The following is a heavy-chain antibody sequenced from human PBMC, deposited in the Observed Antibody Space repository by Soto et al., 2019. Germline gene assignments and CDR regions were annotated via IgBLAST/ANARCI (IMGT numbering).Heavy chain of an antibody. V-gene: IGHV4-38-2*01. CDR2: IFNSGTT. J-gene: IGHJ4*02. D-gene: IGHD6-19*01. CDR1: GYSISSGYY. CDR3: ARGRGWYFDY. Sequence: SETLSLTCAVYGYSISSGYYWAWIRQPPWQGLEWIGSIFNSGTTYCNPSLRSRVTQSVDTSKNQFSLNLTSVTAPDTAFYYCARGRGWYFDYWGQGALVTVSS.